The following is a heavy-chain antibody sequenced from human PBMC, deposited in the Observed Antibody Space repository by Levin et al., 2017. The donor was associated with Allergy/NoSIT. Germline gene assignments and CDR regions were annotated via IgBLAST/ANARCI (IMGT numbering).Heavy chain of an antibody. Sequence: LSLTCAASGFTFSSYAMSWVRQAPGKGLEWVSGISVSGAGTNYADSVKGRFIISRDNSRNTLYFEMNSLRAEDTAVYYCAKGLTPYNWVFEYWGQGTLVTVSS. CDR3: AKGLTPYNWVFEY. CDR1: GFTFSSYA. CDR2: ISVSGAGT. V-gene: IGHV3-23*01. J-gene: IGHJ4*02. D-gene: IGHD1-20*01.